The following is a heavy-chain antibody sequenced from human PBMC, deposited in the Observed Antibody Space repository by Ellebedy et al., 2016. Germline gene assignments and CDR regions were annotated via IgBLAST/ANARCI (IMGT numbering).Heavy chain of an antibody. CDR3: ADSLDY. CDR1: GFTFSSYW. J-gene: IGHJ4*02. CDR2: IKEDGSEK. Sequence: GESLKISXAASGFTFSSYWMSWVRQAPGKGLEWVATIKEDGSEKYYVDSVKGRFTISRDNAKNSLCLQMTSLRVEDTAVYYCADSLDYWGQGTLVTVSS. V-gene: IGHV3-7*01.